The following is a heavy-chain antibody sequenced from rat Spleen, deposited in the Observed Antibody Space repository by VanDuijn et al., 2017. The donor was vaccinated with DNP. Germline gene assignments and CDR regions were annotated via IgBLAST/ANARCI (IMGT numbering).Heavy chain of an antibody. J-gene: IGHJ2*01. CDR2: ISYSGST. CDR1: GYSITSNY. CDR3: ARRAEGFDY. V-gene: IGHV3-1*01. Sequence: EVQLQESGPGLVKPSQSLSLTCSVTGYSITSNYWGWIRKFPGNKMEWIGHISYSGSTSYNPSLKSRISITRDTSKNQFFLQLNSVTTEDTATYYCARRAEGFDYWGQGVMVTVSS. D-gene: IGHD1-11*01.